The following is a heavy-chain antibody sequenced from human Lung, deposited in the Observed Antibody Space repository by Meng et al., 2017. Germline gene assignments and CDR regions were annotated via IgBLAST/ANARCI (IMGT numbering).Heavy chain of an antibody. Sequence: VQLVESGGGFRKPGGSLGLSCAASGFTFSNAWMTGVRQAPGKGLEWIGRMKSNVDGGTVDYAAAVKGRFFISRDDSENTFYLQMNSLKTEDTAVYYCSGHVDYWGHGTPVTVSS. CDR3: SGHVDY. J-gene: IGHJ4*01. CDR1: GFTFSNAW. V-gene: IGHV3-15*01. CDR2: MKSNVDGGTV.